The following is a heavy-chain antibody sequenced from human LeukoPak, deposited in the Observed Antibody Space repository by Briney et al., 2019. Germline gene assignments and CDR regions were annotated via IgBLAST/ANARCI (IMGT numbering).Heavy chain of an antibody. CDR2: IYHSGST. D-gene: IGHD3-22*01. CDR3: ARVNYYDSSGYYLVGGRYYYYYMDV. Sequence: PSEALSLTCAVSGGSISSSNWWSWIRQPPGKGLEWIGEIYHSGSTNYNPSLKSRVTISVDTSKNQFSLKLSSVTAADTAVYYCARVNYYDSSGYYLVGGRYYYYYMDVWGKGTTVTVSS. V-gene: IGHV4-4*02. CDR1: GGSISSSNW. J-gene: IGHJ6*03.